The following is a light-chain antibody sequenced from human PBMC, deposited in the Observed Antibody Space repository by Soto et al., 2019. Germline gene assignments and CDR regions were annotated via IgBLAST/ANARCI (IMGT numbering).Light chain of an antibody. CDR2: DVS. Sequence: LTQPASVSGSPGQSITISCTGTSSDVGGYNYVSWYQQHPGKAPKLMIYDVSNRPSGVSNRFSGSKSGNTASLTISGLQAEDEADYYCSSYTSSSTLDVVFGGGTKVTVL. V-gene: IGLV2-14*01. CDR1: SSDVGGYNY. J-gene: IGLJ2*01. CDR3: SSYTSSSTLDVV.